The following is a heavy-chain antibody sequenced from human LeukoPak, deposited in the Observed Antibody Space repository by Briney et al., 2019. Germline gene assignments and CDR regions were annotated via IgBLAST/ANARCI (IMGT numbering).Heavy chain of an antibody. D-gene: IGHD4-17*01. J-gene: IGHJ6*02. CDR3: ARTKGDYGDYWVYGMDV. V-gene: IGHV4-4*02. CDR1: GGSISSSNW. CDR2: IYHSGST. Sequence: PSGTLSLTCAVSGGSISSSNWWSWVRQPPGKGLEWIGEIYHSGSTNYNPSLKSRVTISVDKSKNQFSLKLSSVTAADTAVYYCARTKGDYGDYWVYGMDVWGQGTTVTVSS.